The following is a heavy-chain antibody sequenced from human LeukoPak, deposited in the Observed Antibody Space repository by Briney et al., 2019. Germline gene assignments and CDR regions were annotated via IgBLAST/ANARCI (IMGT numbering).Heavy chain of an antibody. CDR2: IIPIFGTA. D-gene: IGHD2-21*02. V-gene: IGHV1-69*05. Sequence: ASVKVSCKASGGTFSSHASSWVRQAPGQGLEWMGGIIPIFGTANYEKKFQGRVTITTDESTSTAYTELSSLRSEDTAVYYCARAFISFVVVTAFDYWGQGTLVTVSS. J-gene: IGHJ4*02. CDR3: ARAFISFVVVTAFDY. CDR1: GGTFSSHA.